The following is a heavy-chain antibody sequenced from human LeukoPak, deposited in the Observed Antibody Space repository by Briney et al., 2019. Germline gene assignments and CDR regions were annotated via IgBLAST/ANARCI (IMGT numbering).Heavy chain of an antibody. CDR2: ISYDGSNK. V-gene: IGHV3-30*18. CDR3: AKDLRDGYKNYYYYGMDV. CDR1: GFTFSSYG. J-gene: IGHJ6*02. D-gene: IGHD5-24*01. Sequence: GGSLRLSCAASGFTFSSYGMHWVRQAPGKGLVWVAVISYDGSNKYYADSVKGRFTISRDNSKNTLYLQMNSLRAEDTAVYYCAKDLRDGYKNYYYYGMDVWGQGTTVTVSS.